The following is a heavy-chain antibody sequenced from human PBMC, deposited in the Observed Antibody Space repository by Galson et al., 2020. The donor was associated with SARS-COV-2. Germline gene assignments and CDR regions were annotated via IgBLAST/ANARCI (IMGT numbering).Heavy chain of an antibody. Sequence: GGSLRLSCAASGLSFSGYAMHWVRQAPGKGLEWLGRIRNKAASYTTKYAASVKGRFTISRDDSKHSLYLQMNSLKTEDTALYYCATDYPFDYWGQGTLVTVSS. J-gene: IGHJ4*02. D-gene: IGHD4-17*01. V-gene: IGHV3-72*01. CDR2: IRNKAASYTT. CDR3: ATDYPFDY. CDR1: GLSFSGYA.